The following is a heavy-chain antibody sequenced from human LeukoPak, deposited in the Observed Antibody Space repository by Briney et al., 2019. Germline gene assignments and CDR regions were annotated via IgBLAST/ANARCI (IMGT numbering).Heavy chain of an antibody. CDR3: ARDRYSGYRRRSSFDY. V-gene: IGHV3-21*01. CDR1: GFTFSSYS. J-gene: IGHJ4*02. Sequence: GGSLRLSCAASGFTFSSYSMNWVRQAPGKGLEWVSSISSSSSYIYYADSVKGRFTIFRDNAKNSLYLQMNSLRAEDTAVYYCARDRYSGYRRRSSFDYWGQGTLVTVSS. D-gene: IGHD5-12*01. CDR2: ISSSSSYI.